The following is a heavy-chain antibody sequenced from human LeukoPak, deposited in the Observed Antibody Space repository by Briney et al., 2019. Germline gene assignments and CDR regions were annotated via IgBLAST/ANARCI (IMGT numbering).Heavy chain of an antibody. CDR1: GYTFTSYG. CDR3: ARDVVVVAATVYNWFDP. D-gene: IGHD2-15*01. Sequence: ASVKVSCKASGYTFTSYGISWVRQAPGQGLEWMGWISAYNGNTNYAQKLQGRVTMTTDTSTSTAYMELRSLRSDDTAVYYCARDVVVVAATVYNWFDPWGQGTLVTVSS. V-gene: IGHV1-18*01. CDR2: ISAYNGNT. J-gene: IGHJ5*02.